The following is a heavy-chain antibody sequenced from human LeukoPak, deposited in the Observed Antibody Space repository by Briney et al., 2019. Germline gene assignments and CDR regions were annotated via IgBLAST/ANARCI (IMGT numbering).Heavy chain of an antibody. J-gene: IGHJ4*02. CDR1: GGSISTYY. V-gene: IGHV4-4*07. CDR2: IHASGGS. Sequence: TPSETLSLTCNISGGSISTYYWSWIRQPAGKGLEWIGRIHASGGSTYNPSLKGRVTMSVGTSNNHFSLNLSSVTAADTALYYCAREGWEVFFAYWGQGTLVTVSS. D-gene: IGHD1-26*01. CDR3: AREGWEVFFAY.